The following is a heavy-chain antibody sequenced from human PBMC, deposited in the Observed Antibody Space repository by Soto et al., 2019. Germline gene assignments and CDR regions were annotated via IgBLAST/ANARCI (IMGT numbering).Heavy chain of an antibody. D-gene: IGHD5-12*01. CDR3: ARDMRWVMNSGYDSLGY. Sequence: QVQLVQSGAEVKKPGASVKVSCKASGYTFTSYGISWVRQAPGQGLEWMGWISAYNGKTNYAQKLQGRVTMTTDTPTSTAYMELRSLSSDDTAVYYCARDMRWVMNSGYDSLGYWGQGTLVTDSS. J-gene: IGHJ4*02. CDR1: GYTFTSYG. V-gene: IGHV1-18*01. CDR2: ISAYNGKT.